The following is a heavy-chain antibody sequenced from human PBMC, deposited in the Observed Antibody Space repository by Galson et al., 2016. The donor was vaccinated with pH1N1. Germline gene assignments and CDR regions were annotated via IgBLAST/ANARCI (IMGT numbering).Heavy chain of an antibody. D-gene: IGHD1-14*01. CDR2: IKSKFHGGAT. CDR1: GFTFSNTW. J-gene: IGHJ3*01. Sequence: SLRLSCAASGFTFSNTWMHWVRQAPGKGLEWVGRIKSKFHGGATDYAAPVQGRFTISRDDSENTLYLTMNSLKTEDTAQYYCFVWHDDAWGTGNTFEVWGQGTMVSVSS. V-gene: IGHV3-15*01. CDR3: FVWHDDAWGTGNTFEV.